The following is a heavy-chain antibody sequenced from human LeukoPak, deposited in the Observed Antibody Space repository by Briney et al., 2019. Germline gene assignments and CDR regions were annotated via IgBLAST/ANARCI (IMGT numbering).Heavy chain of an antibody. CDR3: ARVLAWQQLGLDY. CDR1: GFTFSSYW. Sequence: GGSLRLSCAASGFTFSSYWMHWVRQAPGKGLVWVSRINSDGSSASYADSVKGRFTISRDNAKNTLYLQMNSLRAEDTAVYYCARVLAWQQLGLDYWGQGTLVTVSS. CDR2: INSDGSSA. J-gene: IGHJ4*02. V-gene: IGHV3-74*01. D-gene: IGHD6-13*01.